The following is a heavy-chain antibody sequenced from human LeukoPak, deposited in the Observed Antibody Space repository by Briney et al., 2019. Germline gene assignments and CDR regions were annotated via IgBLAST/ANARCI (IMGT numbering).Heavy chain of an antibody. CDR3: AGKGVYGDYNWFDP. Sequence: ASVKVSCKASGGTFSSYAISWERQAPGQGLEWMGGIIPIFGTANYAQKFQGRVTITADKSTSTAYMELSSLRSEDTAVYYCAGKGVYGDYNWFDPWGQGTLVTVSS. D-gene: IGHD4-17*01. V-gene: IGHV1-69*06. J-gene: IGHJ5*02. CDR1: GGTFSSYA. CDR2: IIPIFGTA.